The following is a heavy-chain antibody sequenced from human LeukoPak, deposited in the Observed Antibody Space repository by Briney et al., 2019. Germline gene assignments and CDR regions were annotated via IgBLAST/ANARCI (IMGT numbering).Heavy chain of an antibody. CDR3: AKVLEYYDFWSGYDAFDI. J-gene: IGHJ3*02. Sequence: GGSLRLSCAASGFTFSSYSMNWVRQAPGKGLEWVSYISSSSSTIYYADSVKGRFTISRDNAKNSLYLQMNSLRAEDTAVYYCAKVLEYYDFWSGYDAFDIWGQGTMVTVSS. V-gene: IGHV3-48*04. CDR2: ISSSSSTI. CDR1: GFTFSSYS. D-gene: IGHD3-3*01.